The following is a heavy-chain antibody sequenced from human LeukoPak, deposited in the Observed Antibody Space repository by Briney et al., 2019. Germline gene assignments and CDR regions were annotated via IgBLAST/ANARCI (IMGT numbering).Heavy chain of an antibody. J-gene: IGHJ4*02. Sequence: GGSLRLSCSASGFSFRTFAMSWARQAPGGGLEWVSTISGDSAYYADSVRGRFTISRDSSKSTLYLQMNRLRVEDTAVYFCAKDAFCSGGYCYSAFDYWGQGTLVTVSS. V-gene: IGHV3-23*01. CDR1: GFSFRTFA. CDR3: AKDAFCSGGYCYSAFDY. CDR2: ISGDSA. D-gene: IGHD2-15*01.